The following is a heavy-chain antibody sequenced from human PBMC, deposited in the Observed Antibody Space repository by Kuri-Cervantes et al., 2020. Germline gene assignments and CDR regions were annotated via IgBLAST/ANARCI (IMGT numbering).Heavy chain of an antibody. Sequence: GGSLRLSCAASGFTFSSYGMHWVRQAPGKGLEWVAVISYDGSNKYYADSVKGRFTISRDNSKNTLYLQMNSLRAEDTAVYYCARFMITFGGVIVSRYGMDVWGQGTTVTVSS. D-gene: IGHD3-16*02. J-gene: IGHJ6*02. CDR1: GFTFSSYG. CDR2: ISYDGSNK. CDR3: ARFMITFGGVIVSRYGMDV. V-gene: IGHV3-30*03.